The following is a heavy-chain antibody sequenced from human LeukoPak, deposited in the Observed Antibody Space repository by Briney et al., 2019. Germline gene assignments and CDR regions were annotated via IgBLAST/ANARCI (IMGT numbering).Heavy chain of an antibody. D-gene: IGHD1-7*01. V-gene: IGHV3-43*02. Sequence: PRGSLRLSCAASGFTFDDYAMHWVRQAPGKGLEWVSLISGNGGNTYYADSVKGRFTISRDNSKNSLYLQMNSLRTEDTALYYCAKDISNWNSRHFDCWGQGTLVTVSS. CDR1: GFTFDDYA. CDR2: ISGNGGNT. J-gene: IGHJ4*02. CDR3: AKDISNWNSRHFDC.